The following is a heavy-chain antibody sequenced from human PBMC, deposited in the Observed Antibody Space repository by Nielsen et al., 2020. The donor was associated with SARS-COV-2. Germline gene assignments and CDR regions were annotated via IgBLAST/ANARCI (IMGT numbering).Heavy chain of an antibody. Sequence: GGSLRLSCVASGFTFSDYYMSWVRQSPGRGLERVSYINTPATIYYADSLKGRFTISRDNPKNSLYLQMNSLRAEDTAVYYCARNGHGGYDWSPRYFDLWGRGTLVTVSS. CDR3: ARNGHGGYDWSPRYFDL. J-gene: IGHJ2*01. D-gene: IGHD5-12*01. CDR1: GFTFSDYY. CDR2: INTPATI. V-gene: IGHV3-11*01.